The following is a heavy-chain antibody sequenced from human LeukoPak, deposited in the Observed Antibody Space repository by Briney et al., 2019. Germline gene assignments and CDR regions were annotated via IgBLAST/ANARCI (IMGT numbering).Heavy chain of an antibody. CDR2: IYSGGST. J-gene: IGHJ4*02. CDR3: ARSPHYYGSGSYYYFDY. CDR1: GFTVSSNY. Sequence: GGSLRLSCAASGFTVSSNYMSWVRQAPGKGLEWVSVIYSGGSTYYADSVKGRFTISRDNSKNTLYLQMNSLRAEDTAVYYCARSPHYYGSGSYYYFDYWGQGTLVTVSS. V-gene: IGHV3-66*01. D-gene: IGHD3-10*01.